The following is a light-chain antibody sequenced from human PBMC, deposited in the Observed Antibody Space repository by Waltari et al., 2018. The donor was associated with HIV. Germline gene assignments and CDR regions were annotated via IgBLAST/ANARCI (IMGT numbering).Light chain of an antibody. CDR2: DVS. Sequence: QSALTQPASVSGSPGQSITISCTGTSSDIGTYNYVSWYQQHPGKAPKLMIYDVSNRPSVVSNRVSGSKSGNTASLTISGLQAEDEADYYCSSYTSSSTPVVFGGGTKLTVL. J-gene: IGLJ2*01. V-gene: IGLV2-14*01. CDR3: SSYTSSSTPVV. CDR1: SSDIGTYNY.